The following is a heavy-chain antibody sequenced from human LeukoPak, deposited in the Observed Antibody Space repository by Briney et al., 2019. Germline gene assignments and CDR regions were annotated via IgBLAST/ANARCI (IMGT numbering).Heavy chain of an antibody. V-gene: IGHV3-66*01. J-gene: IGHJ4*02. CDR1: GFTVSSYF. Sequence: GGSLRLSCAVSGFTVSSYFISWVRQAPGKGLEWVSSIYSGGNTYYADSVKGRFTISRDNSKNTLYLQMNSLRAEDTAVYYCAKYLVRGVIDYWGQGTLVTVSS. CDR3: AKYLVRGVIDY. CDR2: IYSGGNT. D-gene: IGHD3-10*01.